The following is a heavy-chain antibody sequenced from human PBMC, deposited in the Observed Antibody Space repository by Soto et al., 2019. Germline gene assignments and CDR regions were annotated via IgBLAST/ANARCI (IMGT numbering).Heavy chain of an antibody. CDR3: AKLPSSMMPNWFDS. V-gene: IGHV3-23*01. Sequence: GGSLRLSCAGSGFTFSNYAMSWVRQAPGKGLEWVSTLSASGGHTDYADSVKGRFTISRDNSKNTMYLQMISLRAEDTAVYYCAKLPSSMMPNWFDSWGQGTLVTVSS. D-gene: IGHD2-2*01. J-gene: IGHJ5*01. CDR2: LSASGGHT. CDR1: GFTFSNYA.